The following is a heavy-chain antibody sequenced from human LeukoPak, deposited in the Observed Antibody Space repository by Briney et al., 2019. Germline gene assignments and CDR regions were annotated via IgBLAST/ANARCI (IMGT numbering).Heavy chain of an antibody. Sequence: GGSLRLSCATSGFTFSNYAVSWVRQAPGKGLEWVSAISGSGGSTYYADSVKGRFTISRDNSKNTLYLQMNSLRAEDTAVYYCAKFDYYGSGGVYWGQGTLVTVSS. CDR2: ISGSGGST. CDR3: AKFDYYGSGGVY. J-gene: IGHJ4*02. CDR1: GFTFSNYA. V-gene: IGHV3-23*01. D-gene: IGHD3-10*01.